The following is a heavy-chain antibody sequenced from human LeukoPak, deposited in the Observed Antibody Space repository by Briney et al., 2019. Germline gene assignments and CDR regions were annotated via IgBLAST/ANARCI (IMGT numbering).Heavy chain of an antibody. J-gene: IGHJ5*02. CDR2: IYSSGNT. CDR1: GGSISTTNYY. CDR3: ARHSGLRSPFGP. D-gene: IGHD3-3*01. Sequence: PSGTLSLTCTVSGGSISTTNYYWGWIRQPPGRDLEWIGSIYSSGNTYYNPSLESRVTISVDTSKNQLSLKLTSATAADTSVYYCARHSGLRSPFGPWGQGTLVTVSS. V-gene: IGHV4-39*01.